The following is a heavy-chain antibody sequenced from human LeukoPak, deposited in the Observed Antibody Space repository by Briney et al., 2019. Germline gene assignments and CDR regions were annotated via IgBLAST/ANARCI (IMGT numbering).Heavy chain of an antibody. V-gene: IGHV3-23*01. D-gene: IGHD3-22*01. Sequence: GGSLRLSCAASGFTFSSYAMSWVRQAPGKGLEWFSAISGSGGSTYYADSVKGRFTISRDNSKNTLYLQMNSLSAEDTAVYYCARDSGYDAFDIWGQGTMVTVSS. CDR2: ISGSGGST. J-gene: IGHJ3*02. CDR3: ARDSGYDAFDI. CDR1: GFTFSSYA.